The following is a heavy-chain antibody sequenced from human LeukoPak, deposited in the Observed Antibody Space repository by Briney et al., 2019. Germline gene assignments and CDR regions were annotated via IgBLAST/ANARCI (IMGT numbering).Heavy chain of an antibody. J-gene: IGHJ4*02. CDR3: VKDDWVAGTGTGFDY. CDR1: GFTFSSYS. V-gene: IGHV3-23*01. D-gene: IGHD6-19*01. Sequence: PGGSLRLSCAASGFTFSSYSMSWVRQPPGKGLEWVSVISATGVSTYYPDSVEGRFAISRDNSKNTLYLQMSSRRAEDTAVYYCVKDDWVAGTGTGFDYWGQGTLVTVSS. CDR2: ISATGVST.